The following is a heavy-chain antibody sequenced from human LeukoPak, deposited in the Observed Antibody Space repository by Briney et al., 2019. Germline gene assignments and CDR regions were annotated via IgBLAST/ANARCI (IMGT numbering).Heavy chain of an antibody. CDR3: TREPDYGDSPYYYGMDV. Sequence: LSLTCAVYGGSFSGYYWSWIRQPPGKGLEWVGFIRSKAYGGTTEYAASVKGRFTISRDDSKSIAYLQMNSLKTEDTAVYYCTREPDYGDSPYYYGMDVWGQGTTVTVSS. V-gene: IGHV3-49*03. CDR2: IRSKAYGGTT. J-gene: IGHJ6*02. D-gene: IGHD4-17*01. CDR1: GGSFSGYY.